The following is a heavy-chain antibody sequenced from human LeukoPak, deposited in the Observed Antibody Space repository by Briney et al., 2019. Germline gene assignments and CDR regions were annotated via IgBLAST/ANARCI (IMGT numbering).Heavy chain of an antibody. J-gene: IGHJ4*02. V-gene: IGHV3-73*01. CDR1: GFTFSGFA. CDR2: IRSHADGYAT. Sequence: TGGSLRLSCAASGFTFSGFAIHWVRQAPGKGLEWVGRIRSHADGYATAYAASLKGKFNIFRDDSKNTAYLQMDSLKTEDTAVYYCARHLCSDGSCHLDYWGQGTLVTVSS. CDR3: ARHLCSDGSCHLDY. D-gene: IGHD2-15*01.